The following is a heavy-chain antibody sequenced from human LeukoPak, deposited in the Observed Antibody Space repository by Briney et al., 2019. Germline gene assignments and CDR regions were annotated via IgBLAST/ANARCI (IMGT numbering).Heavy chain of an antibody. CDR3: AREAPRIVVVPAAIRPPQH. Sequence: GGSLRLSCAASGFTFSSYSMNWVRQAPGKGLEWVSYIGSSSSTIYYADSVKGRFTISRGNSKNTLYLQMNSLRAEDTAVYYCAREAPRIVVVPAAIRPPQHWGQGTLVTVSS. CDR2: IGSSSSTI. V-gene: IGHV3-48*01. D-gene: IGHD2-2*01. J-gene: IGHJ1*01. CDR1: GFTFSSYS.